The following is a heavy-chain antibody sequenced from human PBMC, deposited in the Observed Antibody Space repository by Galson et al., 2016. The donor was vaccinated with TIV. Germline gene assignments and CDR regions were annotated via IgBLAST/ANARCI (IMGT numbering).Heavy chain of an antibody. J-gene: IGHJ6*03. CDR3: ARVPTKTFDFWSGYDNSFCMDV. CDR2: ISGYNGNK. V-gene: IGHV1-18*01. D-gene: IGHD3-3*01. Sequence: SVKVSCKASDYTLSSYSISWVRQAPGQGLEWLGWISGYNGNKNYAQKFKGRVTMTTDTSTSTAYMELRSLRSDDTAVYYCARVPTKTFDFWSGYDNSFCMDVWGKGTTVIVSS. CDR1: DYTLSSYS.